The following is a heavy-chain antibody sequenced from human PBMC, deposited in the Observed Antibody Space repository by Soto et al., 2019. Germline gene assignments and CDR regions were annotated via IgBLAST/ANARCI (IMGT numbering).Heavy chain of an antibody. D-gene: IGHD6-19*01. CDR3: AKIDKFNPQSSGWANRFDY. CDR1: GFTFSNYG. V-gene: IGHV3-23*01. CDR2: MSRDGGVT. J-gene: IGHJ4*02. Sequence: EVQLLESGGGLVQPGGSLRLSCAASGFTFSNYGMTWVRQAPGKGLEWVSGMSRDGGVTDYTDSVKGRFTISRGISKNTLYLQMNSLRAEDTAVYYCAKIDKFNPQSSGWANRFDYWGQGTLVTVSS.